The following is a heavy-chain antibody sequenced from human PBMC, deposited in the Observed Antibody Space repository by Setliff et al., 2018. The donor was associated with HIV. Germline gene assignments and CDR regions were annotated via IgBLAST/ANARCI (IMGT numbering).Heavy chain of an antibody. CDR3: ARQPLYNDYDWRSYYFDY. Sequence: PSETLSLTCSVSGGSISSSNYYGGWIRQPPGKGLEWIGSFYYSGSSYYSPSLNSRFTISVDTSKTQFSLKLRSVTAADTAVYYCARQPLYNDYDWRSYYFDYWGQGSLVTVSS. CDR2: FYYSGSS. J-gene: IGHJ4*02. V-gene: IGHV4-39*01. D-gene: IGHD5-12*01. CDR1: GGSISSSNYY.